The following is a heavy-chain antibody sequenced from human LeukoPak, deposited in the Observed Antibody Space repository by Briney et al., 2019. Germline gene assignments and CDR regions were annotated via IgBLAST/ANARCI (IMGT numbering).Heavy chain of an antibody. Sequence: PSETLSLTCTVSGVSLSSYYWNWIRQPPGKGLEWIAYIYYSGSTNYNPSLKSRVTISVDTSKNHFSLRLRSVTAADTAMYYCARGTLYRGWSYYLDFWGQGSQVTVSS. V-gene: IGHV4-59*12. D-gene: IGHD6-19*01. J-gene: IGHJ4*02. CDR2: IYYSGST. CDR1: GVSLSSYY. CDR3: ARGTLYRGWSYYLDF.